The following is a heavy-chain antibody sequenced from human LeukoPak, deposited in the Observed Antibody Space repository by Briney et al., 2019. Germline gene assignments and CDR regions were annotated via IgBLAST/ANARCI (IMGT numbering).Heavy chain of an antibody. CDR3: GRDSRGPDY. J-gene: IGHJ4*02. CDR1: GGSISSSSYY. D-gene: IGHD3-22*01. CDR2: IYYSGST. Sequence: PSETLSLTCPVSGGSISSSSYYWGWIRQPPGKGLEWIGSIYYSGSTYYNPSLKSRVTISVDTSKNQISLKLNSVTAADTAVYYCGRDSRGPDYWGQGTLVTVSS. V-gene: IGHV4-39*07.